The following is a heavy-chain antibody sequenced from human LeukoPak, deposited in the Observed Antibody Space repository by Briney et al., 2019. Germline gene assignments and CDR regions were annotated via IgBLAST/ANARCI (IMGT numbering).Heavy chain of an antibody. CDR2: ISAYNGNT. CDR3: ARDPGDCSGGSCYIDAFDI. V-gene: IGHV1-18*01. J-gene: IGHJ3*02. CDR1: GYTFTSYG. Sequence: ASVKLSCNASGYTFTSYGISWVRQAPGQGLEWMGWISAYNGNTNYAQKLQGRVTMTTDTSTSTAHMELRSLRSDDTAVYYCARDPGDCSGGSCYIDAFDIWGQGTMVTVSS. D-gene: IGHD2-15*01.